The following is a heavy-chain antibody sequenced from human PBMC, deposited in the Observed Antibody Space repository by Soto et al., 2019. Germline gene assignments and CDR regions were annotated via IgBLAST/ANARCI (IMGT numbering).Heavy chain of an antibody. CDR1: GFSVSSKY. D-gene: IGHD3-16*01. CDR3: ATERGKAVGDY. V-gene: IGHV3-66*01. CDR2: IYDGDST. J-gene: IGHJ4*02. Sequence: EVKLVESGGGLVQPGGSLRLSCAASGFSVSSKYMSWFRQAPGKGLEWVSVIYDGDSTSYADSVKGRFTISRASSKNTLYLQMNSLRGEDTAVYYCATERGKAVGDYWGQGTLVTVSS.